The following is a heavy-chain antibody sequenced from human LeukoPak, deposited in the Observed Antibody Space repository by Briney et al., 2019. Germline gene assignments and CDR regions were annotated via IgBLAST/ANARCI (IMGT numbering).Heavy chain of an antibody. CDR1: GFTFSHPW. CDR3: AMEDSGARA. Sequence: GGSLRLPCAASGFTFSHPWMSWVRQAPGKGLEWVGRIKSKTHGGTADYAAPVKGRFTISRDDSKNTLYLQMNSLNSEDTAVCYCAMEDSGARAWGQGTLVTVSS. V-gene: IGHV3-15*01. J-gene: IGHJ4*02. D-gene: IGHD4-17*01. CDR2: IKSKTHGGTA.